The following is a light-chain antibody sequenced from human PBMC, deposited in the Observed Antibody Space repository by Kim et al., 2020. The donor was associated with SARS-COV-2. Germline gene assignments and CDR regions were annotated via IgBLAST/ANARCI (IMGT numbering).Light chain of an antibody. CDR3: NSYTTSSTRV. J-gene: IGLJ3*02. CDR1: TSDVGGYNY. Sequence: GQSIAISCTGTTSDVGGYNYVSWYQRHPGKAPKLIIYGFNNRPSGVSDRFSGSKSGSTASLTISGLQAEDEAYYYCNSYTTSSTRVFGGGTKLTVL. V-gene: IGLV2-14*03. CDR2: GFN.